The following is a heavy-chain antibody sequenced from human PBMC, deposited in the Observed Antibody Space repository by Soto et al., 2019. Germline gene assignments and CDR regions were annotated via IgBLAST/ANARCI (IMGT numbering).Heavy chain of an antibody. J-gene: IGHJ4*02. D-gene: IGHD6-19*01. V-gene: IGHV4-59*13. CDR2: ISYNGSP. Sequence: ASETLSLTCTVSGGSISGYYWSWIRQPPGKGLEWIGYISYNGSPNYSPSLKSRVTISVDTSQNQFSLKLNYVTAADTAVYYCARAGRSSSKTVIDYWGQGNLVTVSS. CDR1: GGSISGYY. CDR3: ARAGRSSSKTVIDY.